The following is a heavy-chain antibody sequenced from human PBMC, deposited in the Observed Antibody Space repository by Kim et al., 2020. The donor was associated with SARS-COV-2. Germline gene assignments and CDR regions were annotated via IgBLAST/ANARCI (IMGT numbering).Heavy chain of an antibody. V-gene: IGHV3-30*04. CDR2: MTFDGFSK. CDR1: RSTFTTYV. D-gene: IGHD6-25*01. CDR3: AAAGGTCGRCCYFDF. Sequence: GGSLRLSCTTSRSTFTTYVLHWVRQAPGKGLEWVAAMTFDGFSKYFADSVKGRFTISRDNSKNTLWLQVNSLRDEDSAMYYGAAAGGTCGRCCYFDFWGQGALITVSS. J-gene: IGHJ4*02.